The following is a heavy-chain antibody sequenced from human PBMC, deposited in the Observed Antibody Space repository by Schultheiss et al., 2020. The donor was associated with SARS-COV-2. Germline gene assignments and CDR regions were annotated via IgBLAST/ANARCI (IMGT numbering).Heavy chain of an antibody. Sequence: GGSLRLSCAASGFTFSRYVMHWVRQAPGKGLECVSAISSNGNSTYYANSVKGRFTISRDNSKNTLYLQMGSLRAEDMAVYYCAADDYEPLAHQTLNWFDPWGQGTLVTVSS. D-gene: IGHD4-17*01. CDR2: ISSNGNST. CDR1: GFTFSRYV. J-gene: IGHJ5*02. V-gene: IGHV3-64*01. CDR3: AADDYEPLAHQTLNWFDP.